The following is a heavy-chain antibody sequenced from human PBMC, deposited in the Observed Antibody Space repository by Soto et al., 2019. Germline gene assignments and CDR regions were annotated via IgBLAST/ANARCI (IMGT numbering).Heavy chain of an antibody. CDR2: TYYRSKWYN. CDR1: GDSVSSNNTA. Sequence: SQTLSLTCVISGDSVSSNNTAWNWIRQSPSRGLEWLGGTYYRSKWYNDYAVSVKSRIIINPDTSRNQFSLQLNSVTPEDTAVYYCVRHDYGDYGYDSWGQGTLVTVSS. J-gene: IGHJ4*02. V-gene: IGHV6-1*01. CDR3: VRHDYGDYGYDS. D-gene: IGHD4-17*01.